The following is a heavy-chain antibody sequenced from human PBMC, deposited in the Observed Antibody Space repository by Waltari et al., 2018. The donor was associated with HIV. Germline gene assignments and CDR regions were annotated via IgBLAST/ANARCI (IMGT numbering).Heavy chain of an antibody. Sequence: EVQLVESGGGLVQPGGSLRLSCAASGFTFRSYWMHWVRQAPGKGLVWVSRIHSDGSSTSYADFVKGRFTISRDNAKNTLYLEMNSLRAEDTAVYYCARREATVVRGVYYYCMDVWGQGTTVTVSS. CDR2: IHSDGSST. D-gene: IGHD3-10*01. CDR3: ARREATVVRGVYYYCMDV. CDR1: GFTFRSYW. V-gene: IGHV3-74*01. J-gene: IGHJ6*02.